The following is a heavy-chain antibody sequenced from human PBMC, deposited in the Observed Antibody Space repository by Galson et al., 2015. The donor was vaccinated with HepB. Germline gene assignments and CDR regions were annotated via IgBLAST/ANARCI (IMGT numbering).Heavy chain of an antibody. V-gene: IGHV3-43*01. D-gene: IGHD4-23*01. Sequence: SLRLSCAASGFTFDDYTMHWVRQAPGKGLEWVSLISWDGGSTYYADSVKGRFTISRDNSKNSLYLQMNSLRTEDTALYYCARQNYGGNSFDYWGQGTLVTVSS. J-gene: IGHJ4*02. CDR2: ISWDGGST. CDR1: GFTFDDYT. CDR3: ARQNYGGNSFDY.